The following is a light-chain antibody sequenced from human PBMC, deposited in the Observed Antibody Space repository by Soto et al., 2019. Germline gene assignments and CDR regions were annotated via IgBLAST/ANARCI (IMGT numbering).Light chain of an antibody. CDR3: QQYGSSPPYT. J-gene: IGKJ2*01. Sequence: DIVMTQSPDSLAVSLGERATINCKSSQSVLYSSNNRNYLAWYQQRLGQPPKLIFYWASTQESGVPDRFSGSGSGTDFTLTISRLEPEDFAVYYCQQYGSSPPYTFGQGTKLEIK. CDR1: QSVLYSSNNRNY. CDR2: WAS. V-gene: IGKV4-1*01.